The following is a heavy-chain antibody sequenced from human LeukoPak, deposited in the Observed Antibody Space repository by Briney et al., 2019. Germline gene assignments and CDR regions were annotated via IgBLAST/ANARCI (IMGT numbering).Heavy chain of an antibody. CDR1: GYSISTGYY. D-gene: IGHD1-26*01. CDR2: FYHGGST. V-gene: IGHV4-38-2*02. J-gene: IGHJ3*02. Sequence: MPSETLSLTCTVSGYSISTGYYWDWIRQPPGKGLEWIGTFYHGGSTYYNPSLKSRVTISVDTSKNQFSLNLTSVTAADTAVYYCARGGSYLSAFDIWGQGTMVTVSS. CDR3: ARGGSYLSAFDI.